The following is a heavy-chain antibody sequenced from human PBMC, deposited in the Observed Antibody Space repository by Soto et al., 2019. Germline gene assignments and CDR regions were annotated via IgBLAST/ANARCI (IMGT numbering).Heavy chain of an antibody. CDR1: AFTVSSYA. J-gene: IGHJ4*02. CDR2: ISASGGTT. D-gene: IGHD3-10*01. CDR3: AKATSPVRGYFDY. Sequence: GGSLRLSCAASAFTVSSYAMSWVRQAPVKGLDWVSLISASGGTTYYADSVKGRFTISRDNSKDTLYLQMNSLRAEDTAVYYCAKATSPVRGYFDYWGQGTLVTVSS. V-gene: IGHV3-23*01.